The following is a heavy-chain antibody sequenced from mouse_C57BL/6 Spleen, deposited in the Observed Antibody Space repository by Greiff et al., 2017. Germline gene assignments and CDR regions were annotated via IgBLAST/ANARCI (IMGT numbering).Heavy chain of an antibody. D-gene: IGHD1-1*01. CDR2: INPNNGGT. Sequence: VQLQQSGPELVKPGASVKIPCKASGYTFTDYNMDWVKQSHGKSLEWIGDINPNNGGTIYNQKFKGKATLTVDKSSSTAYMELRSLTSEDTAVYYCARSRSFITRAMDYWGQGTSVTVAS. V-gene: IGHV1-18*01. CDR3: ARSRSFITRAMDY. J-gene: IGHJ4*01. CDR1: GYTFTDYN.